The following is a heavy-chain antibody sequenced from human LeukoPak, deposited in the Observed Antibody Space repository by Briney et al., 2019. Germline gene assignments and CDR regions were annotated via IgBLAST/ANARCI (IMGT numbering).Heavy chain of an antibody. J-gene: IGHJ4*02. Sequence: GGSLRLSCAASGFTFSNAWMTWVRQAPGKGLEWVGRIKSKTDGGAIDYAAPVKGRFTISRDDSKKTLYLQMNSLKTEDTAVYYCARTETTYYFDYWGQGTLVTVSS. D-gene: IGHD1-1*01. CDR1: GFTFSNAW. CDR2: IKSKTDGGAI. V-gene: IGHV3-15*01. CDR3: ARTETTYYFDY.